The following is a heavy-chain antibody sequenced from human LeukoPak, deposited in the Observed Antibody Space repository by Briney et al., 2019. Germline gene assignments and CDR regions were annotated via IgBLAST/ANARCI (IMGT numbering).Heavy chain of an antibody. CDR3: TRGRYYSDSSGFSLADYFHH. J-gene: IGHJ1*01. CDR2: IKSDGTTT. CDR1: GFTFSSYW. V-gene: IGHV3-74*01. Sequence: PGGSLTLSCAASGFTFSSYWMHWVRQAPGQGPVWVSRIKSDGTTTTYQDSVRGRFTISRDNAKNILYLQMNSLRAEDTAAYYCTRGRYYSDSSGFSLADYFHHWGQGSLVTVSS. D-gene: IGHD3-22*01.